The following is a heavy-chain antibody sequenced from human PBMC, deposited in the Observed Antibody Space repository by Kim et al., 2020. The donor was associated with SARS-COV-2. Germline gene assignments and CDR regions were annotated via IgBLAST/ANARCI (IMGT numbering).Heavy chain of an antibody. J-gene: IGHJ4*02. CDR2: IYYSGST. D-gene: IGHD6-13*01. CDR3: AARTDDSSSWYGVADY. CDR1: GGSISSSSYY. V-gene: IGHV4-39*07. Sequence: SETLSLTCTVSGGSISSSSYYWGWIRKPPGKGLEWIGSIYYSGSTYYNPSLKSRVTISVDTSKNQFSLKLSSVTAADTAVYYCAARTDDSSSWYGVADYWGQGTLVTVSS.